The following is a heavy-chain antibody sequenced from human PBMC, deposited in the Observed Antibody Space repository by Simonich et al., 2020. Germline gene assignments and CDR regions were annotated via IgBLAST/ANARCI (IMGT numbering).Heavy chain of an antibody. V-gene: IGHV3-23*01. D-gene: IGHD1-7*01. CDR1: GFTFSSYA. CDR2: ISGSGGST. J-gene: IGHJ4*02. Sequence: EVQLLESGGGLVQPGGSLRLSCAASGFTFSSYAMSWVRQAPGWGREWVSAISGSGGSTYYADSVKGRFTISRDNSKNTLYLQMNSLRAEDTAVYYCAKRSGVSITGTFDYWGQGTLVTVSS. CDR3: AKRSGVSITGTFDY.